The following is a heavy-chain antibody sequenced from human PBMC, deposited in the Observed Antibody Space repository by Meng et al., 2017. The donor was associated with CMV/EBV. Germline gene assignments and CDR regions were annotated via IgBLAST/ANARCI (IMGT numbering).Heavy chain of an antibody. J-gene: IGHJ6*02. CDR3: ARIGYCSSTSCYLHYYYYYGMDV. CDR1: GFTFSSYW. Sequence: GESLKISCAASGFTFSSYWMSWVRQAPGKGLEWVANIKQDGSEKYYGGSVKGGFTISRDNAKNSLYLQMNSLRAEDTAVYYCARIGYCSSTSCYLHYYYYYGMDVWGQGTTVTVSS. CDR2: IKQDGSEK. V-gene: IGHV3-7*01. D-gene: IGHD2-2*01.